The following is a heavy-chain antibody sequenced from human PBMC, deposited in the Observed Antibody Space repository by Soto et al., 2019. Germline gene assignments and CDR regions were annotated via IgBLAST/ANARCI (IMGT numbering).Heavy chain of an antibody. D-gene: IGHD2-8*02. CDR3: ARDKITGLFDY. J-gene: IGHJ4*02. Sequence: SETLSLTCAVSGGSISSGGSSWTWIRQPPGKGLEWIGYIYHSGSTYYNPSLKSRVTISVDTSKNQFSLKLTSVTAADTAVYYCARDKITGLFDYWGQGTLVTVS. CDR1: GGSISSGGSS. CDR2: IYHSGST. V-gene: IGHV4-30-2*01.